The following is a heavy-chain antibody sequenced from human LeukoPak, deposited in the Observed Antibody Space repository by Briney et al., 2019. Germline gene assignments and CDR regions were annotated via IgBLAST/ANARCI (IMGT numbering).Heavy chain of an antibody. V-gene: IGHV4-59*01. D-gene: IGHD6-13*01. CDR3: ARDMEVGQSGGSSWFYYYGMDV. CDR1: AGSISSYY. J-gene: IGHJ6*02. CDR2: IYYSGST. Sequence: SENLSCNCTGSAGSISSYYWSWHGQPPGQGREGWGDIYYSGSTNYNPSLKSRVTISVDTSKNQFSLKLSSVTAADTAVYYCARDMEVGQSGGSSWFYYYGMDVWGQGTTVTVSS.